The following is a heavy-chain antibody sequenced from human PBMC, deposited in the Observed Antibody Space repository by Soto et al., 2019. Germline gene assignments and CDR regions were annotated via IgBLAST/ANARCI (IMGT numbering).Heavy chain of an antibody. CDR1: GGSFSGYY. D-gene: IGHD6-13*01. CDR3: ARGRSSSWYPNWFDP. J-gene: IGHJ5*02. V-gene: IGHV4-34*01. CDR2: INHSGST. Sequence: PSETLSLTCAVYGGSFSGYYWSWIRQPPGKGLEWIGEINHSGSTNYNPSLKSRVTISVDTSKNQFPLKLSSVTAADTAVYYCARGRSSSWYPNWFDPWGQGTLVTVS.